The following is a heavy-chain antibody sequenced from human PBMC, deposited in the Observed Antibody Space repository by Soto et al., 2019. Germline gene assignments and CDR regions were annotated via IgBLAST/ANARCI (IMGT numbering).Heavy chain of an antibody. Sequence: SETLSLTCTVSGGSVSSGSYYWSWIRQPPGKGLEWIGYIYYSGSTNYNPSLKSRVTISVDTSKNQFSLKLSSVTAADTAVYYCSRCPDLISVDFDYRGRGTPVTGSA. CDR2: IYYSGST. CDR1: GGSVSSGSYY. J-gene: IGHJ4*02. CDR3: SRCPDLISVDFDY. D-gene: IGHD2-21*01. V-gene: IGHV4-61*01.